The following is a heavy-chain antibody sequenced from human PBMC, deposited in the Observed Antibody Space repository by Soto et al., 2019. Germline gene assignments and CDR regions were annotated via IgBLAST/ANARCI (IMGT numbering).Heavy chain of an antibody. CDR1: GFTFSSYW. V-gene: IGHV3-74*01. Sequence: VQLVESGGGLVPPGGSVRLSCAASGFTFSSYWMHWVRQAPGRGLMWVSRMHNDGSTTRYADSVEGLFTSSRDNAKNTLYLQMSSLRVEDRAVYYCARDNGNSYWGQGTLVTVSS. CDR2: MHNDGSTT. D-gene: IGHD1-7*01. J-gene: IGHJ4*01. CDR3: ARDNGNSY.